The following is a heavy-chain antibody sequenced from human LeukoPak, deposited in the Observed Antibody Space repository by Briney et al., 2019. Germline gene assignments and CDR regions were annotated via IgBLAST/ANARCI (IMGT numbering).Heavy chain of an antibody. D-gene: IGHD6-13*01. Sequence: SETLSLTCAVSGGSISSGNYYWSWIRQPPGKGLEWIGEINHSGSTNYNPSLKSRVTISVDKSKNQFSLKLSSVTAADTAVYYCARSIAAAGRGGAPGYWGQGTLVTVSS. CDR1: GGSISSGNYY. CDR2: INHSGST. V-gene: IGHV4-4*02. CDR3: ARSIAAAGRGGAPGY. J-gene: IGHJ4*02.